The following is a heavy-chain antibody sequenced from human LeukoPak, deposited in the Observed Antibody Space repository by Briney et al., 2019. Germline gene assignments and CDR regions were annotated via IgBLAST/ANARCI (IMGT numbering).Heavy chain of an antibody. CDR1: GFTFSSYS. J-gene: IGHJ4*02. CDR3: AKGGRGDYAPIDY. CDR2: ISSSSSYI. V-gene: IGHV3-21*01. D-gene: IGHD4-17*01. Sequence: PGGSLRLSCAASGFTFSSYSMNWVRQAPGKGLEWVSSISSSSSYIYYADSVKGRFTISGDNSKNTLYLQMNSLRAEDTAVYYCAKGGRGDYAPIDYWGQGTLVIVSS.